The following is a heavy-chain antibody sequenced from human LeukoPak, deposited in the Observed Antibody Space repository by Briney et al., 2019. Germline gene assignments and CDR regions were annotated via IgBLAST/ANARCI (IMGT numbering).Heavy chain of an antibody. J-gene: IGHJ4*02. V-gene: IGHV3-23*01. CDR3: TKRVKYGGTWDHFAD. CDR2: VNADGDNT. CDR1: GFTFDNYC. Sequence: PGGSLRLSCAASGFTFDNYCMSWVRQAPGKGLEWVSTVNADGDNTYYADSVKGRFTISRDNSKSTLILQMNSLRVEDTALYYCTKRVKYGGTWDHFADWGQGTLVTVSS. D-gene: IGHD1-26*01.